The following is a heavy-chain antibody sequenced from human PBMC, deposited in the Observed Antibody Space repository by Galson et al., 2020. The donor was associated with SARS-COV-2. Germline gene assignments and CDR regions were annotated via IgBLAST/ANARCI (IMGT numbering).Heavy chain of an antibody. CDR3: ARGDLGRLGYCSKTNCLGAFDI. CDR1: GFTVSSNY. J-gene: IGHJ3*02. D-gene: IGHD2-2*01. CDR2: IYSGGST. V-gene: IGHV3-53*01. Sequence: METGGSLRLSCAASGFTVSSNYMSWVRQAPGKGLEWVSVIYSGGSTFYADSVKGRFSISRDNSKNTLYLQMNSLRADDTAVYFCARGDLGRLGYCSKTNCLGAFDIWGQGTMVTVSS.